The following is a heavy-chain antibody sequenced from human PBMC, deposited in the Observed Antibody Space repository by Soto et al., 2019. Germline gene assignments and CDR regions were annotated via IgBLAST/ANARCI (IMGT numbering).Heavy chain of an antibody. CDR1: GFNFKKFA. V-gene: IGHV3-23*01. CDR2: ISCCGGST. J-gene: IGHJ1*01. Sequence: GGSLRLSCEASGFNFKKFAMVWVRQAPGEGLEWVSGISCCGGSTFYADSVKGRFSLARDDSKNTLSLQLNSLRVEDTAHYYCAKADGEQWLIPHLDNWGQGTQVTVSS. D-gene: IGHD6-19*01. CDR3: AKADGEQWLIPHLDN.